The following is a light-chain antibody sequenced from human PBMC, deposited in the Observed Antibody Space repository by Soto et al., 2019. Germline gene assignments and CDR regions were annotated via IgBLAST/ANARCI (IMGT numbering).Light chain of an antibody. CDR2: EGS. CDR3: CSYAGSSTFPYV. V-gene: IGLV2-23*03. J-gene: IGLJ1*01. Sequence: QSVLTQPASVSGSPGQSITISCTGTSSDVGSYNLVSWYQQHPGKAPKLMIYEGSKRPSGVSNCFSGSKSCNTASLTISGLQAEDEADYYCCSYAGSSTFPYVFGTGTKVTVL. CDR1: SSDVGSYNL.